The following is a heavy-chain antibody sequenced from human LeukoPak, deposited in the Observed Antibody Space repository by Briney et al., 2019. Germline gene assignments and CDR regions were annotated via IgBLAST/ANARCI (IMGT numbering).Heavy chain of an antibody. V-gene: IGHV3-21*01. CDR1: GFTFSRYS. CDR3: VRLRCTSTSCFFDY. CDR2: ISDSSSYI. J-gene: IGHJ4*02. Sequence: KPGGSLRLSCAASGFTFSRYSMNWVRQAPGKGLEWVSSISDSSSYIFYADSVKGRFTISRDNAKNSLYLQMNSLRAEDTAVYYCVRLRCTSTSCFFDYWGQGTLVTVSS. D-gene: IGHD2-2*01.